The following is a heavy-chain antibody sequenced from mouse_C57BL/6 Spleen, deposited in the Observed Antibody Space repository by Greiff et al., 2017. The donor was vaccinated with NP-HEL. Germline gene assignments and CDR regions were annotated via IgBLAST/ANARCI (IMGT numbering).Heavy chain of an antibody. CDR1: GYTFTSYW. CDR2: IDPSDSYT. V-gene: IGHV1-69*01. J-gene: IGHJ3*01. CDR3: AKSYYGSSYWFAY. Sequence: QVQLQQPGAELVMPGASVKLSCKASGYTFTSYWMHWVKQRPGQGLEWIGEIDPSDSYTNYNQKFKGKSTLTVEKSASTAYMQLRSLTSEDSAVYYCAKSYYGSSYWFAYWGQGTLVTVSA. D-gene: IGHD1-1*01.